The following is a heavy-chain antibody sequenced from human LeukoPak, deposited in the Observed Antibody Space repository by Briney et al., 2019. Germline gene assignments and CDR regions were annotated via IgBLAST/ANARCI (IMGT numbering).Heavy chain of an antibody. CDR3: ARGQQWLEAFDY. D-gene: IGHD6-19*01. V-gene: IGHV1-2*02. J-gene: IGHJ4*02. CDR2: INPNSGGT. CDR1: GYTFTGYY. Sequence: ASVKVSCKASGYTFTGYYMHWVRQAPGQGLEWMGWINPNSGGTHYPQKFQGRVTMTRDTSIRTAYMEVSSLRSDDTAVYYCARGQQWLEAFDYWGLGTLVTVSS.